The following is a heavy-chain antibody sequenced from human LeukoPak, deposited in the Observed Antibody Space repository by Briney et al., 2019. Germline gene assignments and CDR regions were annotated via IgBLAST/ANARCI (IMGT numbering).Heavy chain of an antibody. J-gene: IGHJ5*02. CDR1: GGSLSGYY. D-gene: IGHD4-17*01. CDR2: INHSGNT. Sequence: SETLSLTCAVYGGSLSGYYWSWIRQPPGKGREWIGEINHSGNTNYNPSLKSRVTISVDTSKNQFSLKLSSVTAADTAVYYCARDRTDYGDYGNWFDPWGQGTLVTVSS. CDR3: ARDRTDYGDYGNWFDP. V-gene: IGHV4-34*01.